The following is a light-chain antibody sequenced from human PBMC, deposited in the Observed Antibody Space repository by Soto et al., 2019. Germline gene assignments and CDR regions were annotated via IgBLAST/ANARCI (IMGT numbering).Light chain of an antibody. CDR2: KVS. CDR3: MQGTHWPWT. Sequence: DVVMTQSPLSLPVTLGQPASISCRSSQSLVSSDGNTFLNWFQQRPGQSPRRLIYKVSNRDSGVPDRFTGTGSGTDFTLKTSRVEAEDVGVYYCMQGTHWPWTFGQGTKVETK. J-gene: IGKJ1*01. V-gene: IGKV2-30*01. CDR1: QSLVSSDGNTF.